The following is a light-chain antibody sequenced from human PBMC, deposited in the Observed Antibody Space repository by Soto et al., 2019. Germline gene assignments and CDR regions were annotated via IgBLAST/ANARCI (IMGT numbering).Light chain of an antibody. J-gene: IGKJ1*01. CDR1: QSVSSN. Sequence: EIVMTQSPATLSVSPGERATLSCRASQSVSSNLAWYQQKPGQAPRLLIYGASTRATGIPARFSGSGSGTEFTLTFSSLQTEDFAIYFCQHYNNWPPDSTFGQGTKVEIK. CDR3: QHYNNWPPDST. CDR2: GAS. V-gene: IGKV3-15*01.